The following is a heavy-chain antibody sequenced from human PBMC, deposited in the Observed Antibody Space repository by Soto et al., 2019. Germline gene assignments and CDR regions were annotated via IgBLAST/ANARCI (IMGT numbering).Heavy chain of an antibody. CDR3: AKDQASGQGSFDS. J-gene: IGHJ4*02. V-gene: IGHV3-30*18. CDR2: ISYDGSNQ. CDR1: GFTFNIYG. Sequence: AGGSLRLSCAASGFTFNIYGMHWVRQAPDKGLEWVALISYDGSNQYYADSVKGRFTISRDNSKNTLFLQMNRLRADDTAVYYCAKDQASGQGSFDSWGQGTLVTVSS.